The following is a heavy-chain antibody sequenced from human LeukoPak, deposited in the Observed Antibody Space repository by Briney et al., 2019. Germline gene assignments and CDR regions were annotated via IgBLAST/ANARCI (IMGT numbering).Heavy chain of an antibody. D-gene: IGHD1-26*01. CDR1: GGSVSSGSYY. Sequence: SETLSLTCTVSGGSVSSGSYYWSWIRQPPGKGLEWIGYIYYSGSTNYNPSLKSRVTISVDTSKNQFSLKLSSVTAADTAVYYCAGGLYSGSYPDAFDIWGQGTMVTVSS. V-gene: IGHV4-61*01. CDR3: AGGLYSGSYPDAFDI. J-gene: IGHJ3*02. CDR2: IYYSGST.